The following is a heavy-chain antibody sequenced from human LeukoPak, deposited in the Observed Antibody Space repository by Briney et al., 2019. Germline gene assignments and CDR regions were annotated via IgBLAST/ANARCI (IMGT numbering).Heavy chain of an antibody. CDR2: INPNGGGT. V-gene: IGHV1-2*02. CDR3: ASFLAVATNAFDV. CDR1: GYTFTGFY. Sequence: ASVKVSCQASGYTFTGFYVHWVRQAPGQGLEWMGWINPNGGGTNYAQKFQGRVTMTRDASISTAYMELSRLRSDDTAVYFCASFLAVATNAFDVWGQGTVVTVSS. J-gene: IGHJ3*01. D-gene: IGHD6-19*01.